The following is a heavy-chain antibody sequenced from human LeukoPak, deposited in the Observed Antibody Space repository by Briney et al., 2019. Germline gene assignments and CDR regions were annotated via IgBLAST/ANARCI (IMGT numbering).Heavy chain of an antibody. D-gene: IGHD2-2*01. CDR2: ISSSGSTI. Sequence: GGSLRLSCAASGFTFSDYYMSWIRQAPGKGLEWVSYISSSGSTIYYADSVKGRFTISRDNAKNSMYLQMNSLRAEDTAVYYCARPKIVVVPAARDAFDIWGQGTMVTVSS. CDR1: GFTFSDYY. V-gene: IGHV3-11*01. CDR3: ARPKIVVVPAARDAFDI. J-gene: IGHJ3*02.